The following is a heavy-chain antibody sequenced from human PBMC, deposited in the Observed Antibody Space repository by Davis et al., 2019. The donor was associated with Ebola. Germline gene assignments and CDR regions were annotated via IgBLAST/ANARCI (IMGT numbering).Heavy chain of an antibody. J-gene: IGHJ6*02. V-gene: IGHV1-58*01. CDR1: GFTI. D-gene: IGHD1-14*01. CDR2: IVVASGDT. Sequence: AASVKVSCKASGFTIHWVRQARGQRLAWIGWIVVASGDTNYAQEFQERVTITRDMITNTAYLELRSLGFDDTAVYYCATTAPRAHYYYAMDVWGQGTTVTVSS. CDR3: ATTAPRAHYYYAMDV.